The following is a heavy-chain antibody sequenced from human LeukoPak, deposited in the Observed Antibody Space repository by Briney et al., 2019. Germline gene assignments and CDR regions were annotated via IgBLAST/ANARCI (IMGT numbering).Heavy chain of an antibody. CDR3: ARRRGTGSSYAGSDY. V-gene: IGHV4-61*01. Sequence: PSETLSLTCSVSGASVSDGNYYWSWIRQPPGKGLEWIGYMFYSESTNYNPSLKSRVTISVDTSKNQFSLKLSSVTAADTAVYYCARRRGTGSSYAGSDYWGQGTLVTVSS. CDR1: GASVSDGNYY. J-gene: IGHJ4*02. CDR2: MFYSEST. D-gene: IGHD1-26*01.